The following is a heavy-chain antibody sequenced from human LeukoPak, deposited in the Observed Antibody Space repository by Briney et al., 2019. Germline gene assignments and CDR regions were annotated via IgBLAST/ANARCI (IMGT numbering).Heavy chain of an antibody. CDR2: IYSGGRT. D-gene: IGHD2-8*02. CDR1: GFTVSSNY. CDR3: AGGFTGPEYFQN. Sequence: GGSLRLSCAGPGFTVSSNYMNWARQAPGKGLERVSVIYSGGRTYYADSVKGRFTISRDNSKSTLYLQMNSLRPEDTALYYCAGGFTGPEYFQNWGQGTLVTVSS. J-gene: IGHJ1*01. V-gene: IGHV3-66*02.